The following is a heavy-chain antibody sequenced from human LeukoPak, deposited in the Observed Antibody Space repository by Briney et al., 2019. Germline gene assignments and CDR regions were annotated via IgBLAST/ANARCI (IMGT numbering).Heavy chain of an antibody. Sequence: GGSLRLSCAASGFTFSSYGMHWVRQAPGKGLEWVSTISGSSVTTYYADSVKGRFTISRDNSKNTLYLQMNSLRAEDTAVYYCAKFDYYGNYWGQGTLVTVSS. CDR1: GFTFSSYG. V-gene: IGHV3-23*01. CDR2: ISGSSVTT. J-gene: IGHJ4*02. CDR3: AKFDYYGNY. D-gene: IGHD3-10*01.